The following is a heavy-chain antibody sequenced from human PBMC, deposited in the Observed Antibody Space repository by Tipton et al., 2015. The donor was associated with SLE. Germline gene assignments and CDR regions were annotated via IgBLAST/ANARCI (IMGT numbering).Heavy chain of an antibody. Sequence: TLSLTCAVSGASITSSDWWSWVRQPPGKGLEWIGNVYYSGSTYYSASLRSRVTISLDRSKNHFSLTLNSVTAADTAVYYCARSSSVRTLLWPTFAYWGQGTLVTVSS. CDR2: VYYSGST. CDR3: ARSSSVRTLLWPTFAY. CDR1: GASITSSDW. J-gene: IGHJ4*02. V-gene: IGHV4-4*02. D-gene: IGHD2/OR15-2a*01.